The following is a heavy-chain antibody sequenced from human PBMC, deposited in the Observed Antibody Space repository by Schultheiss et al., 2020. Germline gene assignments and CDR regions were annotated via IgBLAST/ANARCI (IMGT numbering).Heavy chain of an antibody. V-gene: IGHV4-61*01. CDR3: ARVRGSGWYV. CDR1: GGSVSSGSYY. CDR2: IYYSGST. Sequence: AETLSITCTVSGGSVSSGSYYWSWIRQPPGKGLEWIGYIYYSGSTYYNPSLKSRVTISVDTSKNQFSLKLSSVTDADTAVYYCARVRGSGWYVWGQGTLVTVSS. J-gene: IGHJ4*02. D-gene: IGHD6-19*01.